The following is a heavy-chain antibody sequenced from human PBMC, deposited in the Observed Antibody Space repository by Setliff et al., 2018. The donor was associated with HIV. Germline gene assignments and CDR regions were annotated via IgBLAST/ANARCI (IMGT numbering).Heavy chain of an antibody. J-gene: IGHJ4*02. CDR1: GYTFTSYS. CDR3: AGVLRDYYGFFY. CDR2: INAGNGNT. Sequence: ASVKVSCKASGYTFTSYSMHWVRQAPGQSLEWMGWINAGNGNTKYSQKVQGRVTITRDTSASTAYMELSSLRSEDTAVYFCAGVLRDYYGFFYWGQGTRVTVS. D-gene: IGHD3-10*01. V-gene: IGHV1-3*01.